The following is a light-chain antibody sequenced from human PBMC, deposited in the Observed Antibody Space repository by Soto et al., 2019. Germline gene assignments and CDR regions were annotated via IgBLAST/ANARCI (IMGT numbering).Light chain of an antibody. V-gene: IGKV1-39*01. J-gene: IGKJ1*01. Sequence: IQISQSPSSLSASVADRVTFTCWASQSINSYLDWYQQKPGKAPKLLIYAASSLQSGVPSRFSGSGSGTEFTLTISSLQPEDFATYYCQQDNSYSVAFGQGTKVDI. CDR2: AAS. CDR3: QQDNSYSVA. CDR1: QSINSY.